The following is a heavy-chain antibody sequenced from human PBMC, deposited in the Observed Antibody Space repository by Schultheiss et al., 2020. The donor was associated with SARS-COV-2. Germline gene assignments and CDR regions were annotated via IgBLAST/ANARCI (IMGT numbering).Heavy chain of an antibody. Sequence: GESLKISCAASGFTFSSYGMHWVRQAPGKGLEWVSSISSSSSYIYYADSVKGRFTISRDNAENSLYLQMNSLRAEDTAVYYCARDKVGRWLHHSIANDAFDIWGQGTMVTVSS. CDR3: ARDKVGRWLHHSIANDAFDI. J-gene: IGHJ3*02. CDR1: GFTFSSYG. V-gene: IGHV3-21*01. D-gene: IGHD5-24*01. CDR2: ISSSSSYI.